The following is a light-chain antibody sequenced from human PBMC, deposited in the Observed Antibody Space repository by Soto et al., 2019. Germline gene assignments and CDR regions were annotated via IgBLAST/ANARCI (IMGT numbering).Light chain of an antibody. CDR2: EDN. CDR3: QPYDSSTDYV. CDR1: SGSIASNY. Sequence: NFILTQPHSVSESPGKTVTISCTRSSGSIASNYVQWYQQRPGSAPTTVIYEDNQRPSGVPIRFSGSIDSSSNSASLTISGLKTEDEADYYCQPYDSSTDYVFGTGTKVTVL. V-gene: IGLV6-57*04. J-gene: IGLJ1*01.